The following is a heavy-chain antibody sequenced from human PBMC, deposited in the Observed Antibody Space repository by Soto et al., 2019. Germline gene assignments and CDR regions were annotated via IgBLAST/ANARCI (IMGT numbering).Heavy chain of an antibody. J-gene: IGHJ6*03. CDR1: GGSISSYY. D-gene: IGHD3-9*01. Sequence: KPSETLSLTCTVSGGSISSYYWSWIRQPPGKGLEWIGYIYYSGSTNYNPSLKSRVTISVDTSKNQFSLKLSSVTAADTAVYYCARASYFDWFYMDVWGKGTTVTVSS. CDR3: ARASYFDWFYMDV. V-gene: IGHV4-59*01. CDR2: IYYSGST.